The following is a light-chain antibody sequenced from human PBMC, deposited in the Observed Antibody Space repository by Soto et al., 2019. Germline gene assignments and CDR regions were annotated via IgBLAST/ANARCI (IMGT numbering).Light chain of an antibody. CDR2: GAS. V-gene: IGKV3-15*01. CDR1: QSVSSN. Sequence: EIVMTQSPATLSVSPGERATLSCRASQSVSSNLAWYQQKPGQAHRVLIYGASTRATGIPARFSGSGSGTEFTLTLSSLQSEDFAVYYCQHYNNWPRTFGQGTKVEIK. J-gene: IGKJ1*01. CDR3: QHYNNWPRT.